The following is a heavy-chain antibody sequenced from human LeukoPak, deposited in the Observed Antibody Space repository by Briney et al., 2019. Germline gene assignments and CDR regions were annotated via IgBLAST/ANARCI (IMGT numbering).Heavy chain of an antibody. J-gene: IGHJ5*02. CDR1: GGSFSGYY. V-gene: IGHV4-34*01. Sequence: SETLSLTCAVYGGSFSGYYWSWIRQPPGKGLEWIGEINHSGSTNYNPSLKGRVTISVDTSKNQFSLKVSSVTAADTAVYYCARHMLGAYNWFDPWGQGTLVTVSS. D-gene: IGHD3-10*02. CDR2: INHSGST. CDR3: ARHMLGAYNWFDP.